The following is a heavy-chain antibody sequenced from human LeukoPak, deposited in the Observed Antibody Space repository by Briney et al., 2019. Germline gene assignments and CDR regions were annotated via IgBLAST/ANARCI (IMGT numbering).Heavy chain of an antibody. CDR1: GFTFSSYS. CDR2: ISSSSSYI. CDR3: ARVYYGSRSYSFDN. Sequence: GGSLRLSCAASGFTFSSYSMNWVRQAPGKGLEWVSSISSSSSYIYYADSVKGRFTISRDNAKNSLYLQMNSLRVGDTAVYYCARVYYGSRSYSFDNWGQGTLVTVSS. D-gene: IGHD3-10*01. J-gene: IGHJ4*02. V-gene: IGHV3-21*01.